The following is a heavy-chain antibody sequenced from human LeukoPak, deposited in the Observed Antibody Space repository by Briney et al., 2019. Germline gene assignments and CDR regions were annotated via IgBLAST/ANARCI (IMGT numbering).Heavy chain of an antibody. J-gene: IGHJ6*02. D-gene: IGHD3-10*01. CDR3: ARESVARITMVRGVDYGMDV. CDR2: ISYDGSNK. Sequence: GGSLRLSCAASGFTFSSYAMHWVRQAPGKGLEWVAVISYDGSNKYYADSVKGRFTISRDNSKNTLYLQMNSLRAEDTAVYYCARESVARITMVRGVDYGMDVWGQGTTVTVSS. CDR1: GFTFSSYA. V-gene: IGHV3-30-3*01.